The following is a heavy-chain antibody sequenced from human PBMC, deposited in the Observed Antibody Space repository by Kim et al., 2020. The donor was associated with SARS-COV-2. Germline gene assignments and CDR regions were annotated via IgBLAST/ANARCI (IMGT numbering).Heavy chain of an antibody. J-gene: IGHJ6*03. CDR3: ARQDYDFCSGYSYYYYMDV. D-gene: IGHD3-3*01. V-gene: IGHV3-21*01. Sequence: GGSLRLSCAASGFTFSSYSMNWVRQAPGKGLEWVSSISSSSSYIYYADSVKGRFTISRDNAKNSLYLQMNSLRAEDTAVYYCARQDYDFCSGYSYYYYMDVWGKGTTVTVSS. CDR2: ISSSSSYI. CDR1: GFTFSSYS.